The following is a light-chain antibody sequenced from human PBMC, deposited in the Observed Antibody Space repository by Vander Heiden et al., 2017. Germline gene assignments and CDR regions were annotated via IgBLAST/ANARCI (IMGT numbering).Light chain of an antibody. CDR3: TSYAGNNNLV. CDR1: SGDIGAYNT. J-gene: IGLJ2*01. Sequence: QSALNQPPSASGSPGHSVTIPCPGTSGDIGAYNTVSWPQHHQGKAPKLVIYDVNKRPSGVPGRFSASKSGNTASLTVSGLQDDDEADYYCTSYAGNNNLVFGGGTTLTV. V-gene: IGLV2-8*01. CDR2: DVN.